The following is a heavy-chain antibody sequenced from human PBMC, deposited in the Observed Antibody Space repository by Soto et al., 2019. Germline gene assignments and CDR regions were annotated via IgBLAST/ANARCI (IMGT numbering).Heavy chain of an antibody. CDR3: VRSGTSSGRFSDY. CDR1: GYTFTSYW. Sequence: GESLKISCKGSGYTFTSYWIGWVRQMPGEGLEWMGVIYPSDSDIRYSPSFQGKVTISADKSITTAYLQWSSLKAADTAMYYCVRSGTSSGRFSDYWGQGTLVTVSS. D-gene: IGHD2-15*01. V-gene: IGHV5-51*01. CDR2: IYPSDSDI. J-gene: IGHJ4*02.